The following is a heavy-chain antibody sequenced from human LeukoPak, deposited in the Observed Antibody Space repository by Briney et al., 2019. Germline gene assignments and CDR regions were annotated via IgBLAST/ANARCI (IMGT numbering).Heavy chain of an antibody. D-gene: IGHD1-26*01. J-gene: IGHJ4*02. CDR2: IYPGDSDA. V-gene: IGHV5-51*01. CDR1: GYSFTSYW. CDR3: ARRRDLYSGSYYPFDY. Sequence: GESLKISCKGSGYSFTSYWIGWVRQMPGKGLKWMGIIYPGDSDARYSPSFQGQVTISADKSISTAYLQWSSLKASDTAMYYCARRRDLYSGSYYPFDYWGQGTLVAVSS.